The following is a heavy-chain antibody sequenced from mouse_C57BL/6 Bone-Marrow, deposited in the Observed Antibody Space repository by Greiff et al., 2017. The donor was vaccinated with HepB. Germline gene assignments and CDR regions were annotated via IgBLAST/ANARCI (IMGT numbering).Heavy chain of an antibody. Sequence: QVQLKESGPELVKSGASVKISCKASGYAFSSSWMNWVKQRPGKGLEWIGRIYPGDGDSNYNGKFKGKATLTADKSSSTAYMQLSSLTSEDSAVYICASYGSSWGQGTLVTVSA. CDR2: IYPGDGDS. D-gene: IGHD1-1*01. CDR1: GYAFSSSW. CDR3: ASYGSS. J-gene: IGHJ3*01. V-gene: IGHV1-82*01.